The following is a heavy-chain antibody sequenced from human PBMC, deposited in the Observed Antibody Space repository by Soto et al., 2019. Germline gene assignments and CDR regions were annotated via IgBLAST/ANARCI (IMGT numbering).Heavy chain of an antibody. CDR2: ISSSRSYI. Sequence: GGSLRLSCAASGFTFNIYSMNWVRQAPGKGLEWVSSISSSRSYIYYADSVKGRFTISRDNAKNSLYLQMNSLRAEDTAVYYCARLGYCSSTSCYASDYWGQGTLVTVSS. V-gene: IGHV3-21*01. CDR1: GFTFNIYS. J-gene: IGHJ4*02. D-gene: IGHD2-2*01. CDR3: ARLGYCSSTSCYASDY.